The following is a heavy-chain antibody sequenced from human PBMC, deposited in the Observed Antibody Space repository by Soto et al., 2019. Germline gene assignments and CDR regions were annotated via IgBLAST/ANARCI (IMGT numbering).Heavy chain of an antibody. J-gene: IGHJ5*02. CDR1: GFTFSDYY. CDR3: ARDTYSSSWPNWFDP. V-gene: IGHV3-11*01. CDR2: ISSSGSTI. D-gene: IGHD6-13*01. Sequence: QVQLVESGGGLVKPGGSLRLSCAASGFTFSDYYMSWIRQAPGKGLEWVSYISSSGSTIYYASSGKGRFTISRDNAKNSLSLQMNSLRAEDPAVYYCARDTYSSSWPNWFDPWGQGTLVTVSS.